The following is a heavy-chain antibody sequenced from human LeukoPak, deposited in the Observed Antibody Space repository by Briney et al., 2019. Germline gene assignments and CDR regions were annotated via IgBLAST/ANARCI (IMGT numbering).Heavy chain of an antibody. CDR1: GFTFSNYW. D-gene: IGHD6-13*01. CDR2: IKEDGSEK. CDR3: AREEWAAAD. V-gene: IGHV3-7*01. Sequence: PGGSLRLSCEASGFTFSNYWMSWVRQTPGKGLEWVANIKEDGSEKNYVDSVKGRFTISRDNAKNSVYLQMNSLRGEDTAIYYCAREEWAAADWGQGTLVTVSS. J-gene: IGHJ4*02.